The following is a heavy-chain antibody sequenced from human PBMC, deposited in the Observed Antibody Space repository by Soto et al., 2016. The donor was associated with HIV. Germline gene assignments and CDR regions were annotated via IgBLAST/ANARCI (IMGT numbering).Heavy chain of an antibody. CDR2: INHNGDT. Sequence: QVQLKQWGAGLLKPSENVSLTCAVYGESFSNYYWSWIRQPPGKGLEWIGEINHNGDTKYNPSLKSRVIISVDTSKNQFSLKLTSVTAADTSVYYCARHLRKGQLVPFDYWGQGTLVTVSS. CDR1: GESFSNYY. V-gene: IGHV4-34*01. J-gene: IGHJ4*02. D-gene: IGHD6-13*01. CDR3: ARHLRKGQLVPFDY.